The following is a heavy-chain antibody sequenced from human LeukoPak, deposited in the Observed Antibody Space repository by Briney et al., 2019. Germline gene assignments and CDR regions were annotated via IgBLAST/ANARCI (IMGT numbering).Heavy chain of an antibody. CDR1: GFSFRDYP. CDR3: AKPPMLTNSGLFDY. V-gene: IGHV3-23*01. CDR2: ISAGADVI. Sequence: GGSLRLSCEAAGFSFRDYPMGWVRRASGKRLEWVSGISAGADVIFYADPVKGRFTISRDNSKNTLYLQMNSLRAEDTAVYYCAKPPMLTNSGLFDYWGQGTLVTVSS. J-gene: IGHJ4*02. D-gene: IGHD2-8*01.